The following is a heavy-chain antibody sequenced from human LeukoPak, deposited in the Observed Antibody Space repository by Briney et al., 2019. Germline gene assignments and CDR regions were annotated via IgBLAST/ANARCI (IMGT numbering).Heavy chain of an antibody. CDR2: ISGDGSST. D-gene: IGHD2-2*01. CDR1: GFTFDDYA. J-gene: IGHJ5*02. V-gene: IGHV3-43*02. Sequence: PGGSLRLSCAASGFTFDDYAMHWVRHAPGKGLEWVSLISGDGSSTYYADSVKCRFTISRDNSKNSLYLQMNSLRTEDTALYYCAKDGAGYCSSTSCWFDPWGQGTLATVSS. CDR3: AKDGAGYCSSTSCWFDP.